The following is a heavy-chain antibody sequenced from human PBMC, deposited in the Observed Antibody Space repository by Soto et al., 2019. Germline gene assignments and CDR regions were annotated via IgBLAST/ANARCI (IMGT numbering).Heavy chain of an antibody. CDR1: GCSISSYY. D-gene: IGHD2-2*01. V-gene: IGHV4-59*08. CDR3: ARHGVVVPAAGLVWFDP. J-gene: IGHJ5*02. CDR2: IYYSGST. Sequence: SETLSLTCTASGCSISSYYWSWIRQPPGKGLEWIGYIYYSGSTNYNPSLKSRVTISVDTSKNQFSLKLSSVTAADTAVYYCARHGVVVPAAGLVWFDPWGQGTLVTVS.